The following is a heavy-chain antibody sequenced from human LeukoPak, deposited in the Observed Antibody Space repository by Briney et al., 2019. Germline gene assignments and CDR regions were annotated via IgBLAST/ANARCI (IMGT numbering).Heavy chain of an antibody. CDR1: GFIFNRHA. D-gene: IGHD3-22*01. V-gene: IGHV3-30*04. Sequence: GGSLRLSCTTSGFIFNRHAFHWVRQAPGKGLEWVAVIGYDGIHKYYADSVKGRFTISRDNAKNSLYLQMNSLRAEDTAVYYCARDPYDSSGSYYAAFDIWGQGTMVTVSS. CDR3: ARDPYDSSGSYYAAFDI. J-gene: IGHJ3*02. CDR2: IGYDGIHK.